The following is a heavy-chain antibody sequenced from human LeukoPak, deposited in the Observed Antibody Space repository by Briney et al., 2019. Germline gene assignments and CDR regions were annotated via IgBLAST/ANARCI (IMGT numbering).Heavy chain of an antibody. CDR3: ARVGPILAAAGIGAFDI. CDR2: TYYRSKWYN. Sequence: SQTLSLTCAISGDSVSSNSAAWNWIRQSPSRGLEWLGRTYYRSKWYNDYAVSVKSRITINPDTSKNQFSLKLSSVTAADTAVNYCARVGPILAAAGIGAFDIWGQGTMVTVSS. V-gene: IGHV6-1*01. D-gene: IGHD6-13*01. J-gene: IGHJ3*02. CDR1: GDSVSSNSAA.